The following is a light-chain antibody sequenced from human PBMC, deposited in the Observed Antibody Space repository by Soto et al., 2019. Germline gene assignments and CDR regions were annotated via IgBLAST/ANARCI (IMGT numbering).Light chain of an antibody. Sequence: DIQMTQSPSTLSASVGDRVTISCRASQPISNWLAWYQQKPGKAPKLLIYDSSSLETGVPPRFSGNGSGTQYTLTISSLQPDDSATYYCQQYNSDPYTFGQGTRLQLK. CDR3: QQYNSDPYT. CDR1: QPISNW. V-gene: IGKV1-5*01. CDR2: DSS. J-gene: IGKJ2*01.